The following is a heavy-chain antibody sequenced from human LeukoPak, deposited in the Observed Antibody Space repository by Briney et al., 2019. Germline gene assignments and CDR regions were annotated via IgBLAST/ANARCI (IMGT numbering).Heavy chain of an antibody. CDR2: INPNSGGT. CDR3: ARVSYGSGRSFDY. V-gene: IGHV1-2*02. J-gene: IGHJ4*02. CDR1: GYTFTGYY. D-gene: IGHD3-10*01. Sequence: ASVKVSCKASGYTFTGYYMHWVRQAPGQGLEWMGWINPNSGGTNYAQKFQGRATMTRDTSISTAYMELSRLRSDDTAVYYCARVSYGSGRSFDYWGQGTLVTVSS.